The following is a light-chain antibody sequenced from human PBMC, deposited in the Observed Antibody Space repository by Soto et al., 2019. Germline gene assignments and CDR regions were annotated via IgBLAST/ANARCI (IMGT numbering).Light chain of an antibody. V-gene: IGKV3-15*01. CDR2: GAS. J-gene: IGKJ1*01. CDR1: QTVNSR. CDR3: QQYNNWPPTWT. Sequence: EIVLTQSPATLSSSPGERSTLSCRASQTVNSRFAWYQQKPGQAPRLLIYGASTRATGIPARFSGSGSGTEFTLTISSLQSEDFAVYYCQQYNNWPPTWTFGQGTKVDIK.